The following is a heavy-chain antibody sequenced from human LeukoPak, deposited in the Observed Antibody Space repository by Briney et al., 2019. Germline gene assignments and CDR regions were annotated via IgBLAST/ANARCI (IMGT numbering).Heavy chain of an antibody. Sequence: GGSLRLSCAASGFTVSSNYMSWVRQAPGKGLEWVSAISGSGGSTYYADSVKGRFTISRDNSKNTLYLQMNSLRAEDTAVYYCAKDAPGNVVVPAALFDYWGQGTLVTVSS. J-gene: IGHJ4*02. V-gene: IGHV3-23*01. CDR1: GFTVSSNY. D-gene: IGHD2-2*01. CDR2: ISGSGGST. CDR3: AKDAPGNVVVPAALFDY.